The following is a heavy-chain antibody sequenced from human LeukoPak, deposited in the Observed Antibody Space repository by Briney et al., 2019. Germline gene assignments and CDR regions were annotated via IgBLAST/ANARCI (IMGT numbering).Heavy chain of an antibody. CDR2: ISGSGGST. CDR3: AKDLTGGSTRVVPAANPFDP. Sequence: GGSLRLSCAASGFTFSSYAMTLVRQAPGKGLEWVSAISGSGGSTYYADSVKGRFTISRDNSKNTLYLQMNSLIVEDTAVYYCAKDLTGGSTRVVPAANPFDPWGQGTLVTVSS. J-gene: IGHJ5*02. D-gene: IGHD2-2*01. V-gene: IGHV3-23*01. CDR1: GFTFSSYA.